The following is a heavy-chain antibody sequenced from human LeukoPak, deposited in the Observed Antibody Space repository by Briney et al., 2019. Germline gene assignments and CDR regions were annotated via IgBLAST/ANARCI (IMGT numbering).Heavy chain of an antibody. V-gene: IGHV1-69*04. CDR1: GGTFSSYT. CDR3: ARDLRGYSGSYYWFDP. Sequence: SVKVSCEASGGTFSSYTISWVRQAPGQGLEWMGRIIPILGIADYAQKFQGRVTITADKSTSTAYMELSSLRSEDTAVYYCARDLRGYSGSYYWFDPWGQGTLVTVSS. J-gene: IGHJ5*02. CDR2: IIPILGIA. D-gene: IGHD1-26*01.